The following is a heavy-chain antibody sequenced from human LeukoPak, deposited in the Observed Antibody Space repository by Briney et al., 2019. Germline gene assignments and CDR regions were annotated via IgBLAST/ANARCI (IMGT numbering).Heavy chain of an antibody. D-gene: IGHD3-22*01. V-gene: IGHV4-34*01. Sequence: SETLSLTCAVYGGSFSGYYWSWIRQPPGKGLEWIGEINHSGSTNYNPSLKSRVTISVDTSKNQFSLKLSSVTAADTAVYYCAREGYYDSSGYQNYWGQGTLVTASS. CDR1: GGSFSGYY. CDR3: AREGYYDSSGYQNY. CDR2: INHSGST. J-gene: IGHJ4*02.